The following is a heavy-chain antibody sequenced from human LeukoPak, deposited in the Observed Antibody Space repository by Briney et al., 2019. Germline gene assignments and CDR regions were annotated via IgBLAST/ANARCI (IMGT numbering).Heavy chain of an antibody. D-gene: IGHD3-10*01. CDR3: AKYYYGSGTFAFDY. J-gene: IGHJ4*02. Sequence: GGSLRLSCAASGFTFSSYAMSWVRQAPGKGLEWVSAISGGGDSTHYADSVKGRFTISRDNSKNTLYLQMNSLRAEDTAIYYCAKYYYGSGTFAFDYWGQGTQVTVSS. CDR2: ISGGGDST. CDR1: GFTFSSYA. V-gene: IGHV3-23*01.